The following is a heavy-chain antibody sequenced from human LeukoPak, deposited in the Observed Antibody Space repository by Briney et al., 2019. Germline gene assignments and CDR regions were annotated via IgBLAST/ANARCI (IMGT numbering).Heavy chain of an antibody. D-gene: IGHD5-18*01. V-gene: IGHV3-9*01. CDR1: GFTFDDYA. Sequence: GRSLRLSCAASGFTFDDYAMHWVRQAPGKGLEWVSGISWNSGSIGYADSVKGRFTISRDNAKNSLYLQMNSLRAEDTALYYCAKEHGPRPVSIRGCSYGYDYYYYMDVWGKGTTATVSS. CDR2: ISWNSGSI. J-gene: IGHJ6*03. CDR3: AKEHGPRPVSIRGCSYGYDYYYYMDV.